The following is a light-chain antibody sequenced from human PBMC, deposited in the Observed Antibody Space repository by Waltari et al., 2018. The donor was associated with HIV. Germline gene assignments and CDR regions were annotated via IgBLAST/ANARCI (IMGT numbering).Light chain of an antibody. CDR3: HLYGPSPRWT. V-gene: IGKV3-20*01. CDR2: GGS. CDR1: QNINRSY. Sequence: EIVLTQSPGSLSLSPGERATISCRASQNINRSYLAWYQQTPGQAPRLVIYGGSSRATGVPDRFSGSGSGTDFTLTIPRLEPEDFAVYYGHLYGPSPRWTFGQGTRVEIK. J-gene: IGKJ1*01.